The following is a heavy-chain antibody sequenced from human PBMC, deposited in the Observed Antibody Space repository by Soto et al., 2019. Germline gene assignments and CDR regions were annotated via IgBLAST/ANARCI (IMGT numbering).Heavy chain of an antibody. J-gene: IGHJ6*03. V-gene: IGHV1-46*03. CDR3: ARDLAPSGYVEGFYYYYCMDV. CDR2: INPSGGST. CDR1: GYTFTSYY. D-gene: IGHD5-12*01. Sequence: ASVKVSCKASGYTFTSYYMHWVRQAPGQGLEWMGIINPSGGSTSYAQKFQGRVTMTRDTSTSTVYMELSSLRSECTAVYYCARDLAPSGYVEGFYYYYCMDVWGKGTTVTVSS.